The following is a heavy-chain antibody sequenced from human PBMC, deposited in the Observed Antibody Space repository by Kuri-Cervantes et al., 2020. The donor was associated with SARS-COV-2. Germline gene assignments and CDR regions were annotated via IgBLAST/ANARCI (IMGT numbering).Heavy chain of an antibody. V-gene: IGHV3-30*04. CDR3: ARGQIPEFHFDY. J-gene: IGHJ4*02. CDR2: ISYDGTNQ. CDR1: GLTFSTYA. D-gene: IGHD2-2*01. Sequence: LTLPCAASGLTFSTYAMYWVLQTPGKGLEWVALISYDGTNQYYTDSVKGRFTISRDNSKNALFLQMNSLTAEDTAVYFCARGQIPEFHFDYWGQGALVTVSS.